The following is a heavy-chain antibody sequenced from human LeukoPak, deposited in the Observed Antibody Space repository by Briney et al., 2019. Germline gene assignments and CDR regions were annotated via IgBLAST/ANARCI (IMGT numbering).Heavy chain of an antibody. Sequence: GGSLRLSCAASGFTFSDYYMSWIRQAPAKGLEWVSYISSGSSYTNYADSVKGRFTISRDNAKNSLYLQMSSLRAEDTAVYYCAREISSWGNLGYFDSWGQGTLVTVSS. CDR1: GFTFSDYY. CDR3: AREISSWGNLGYFDS. CDR2: ISSGSSYT. V-gene: IGHV3-11*05. D-gene: IGHD3-16*01. J-gene: IGHJ4*02.